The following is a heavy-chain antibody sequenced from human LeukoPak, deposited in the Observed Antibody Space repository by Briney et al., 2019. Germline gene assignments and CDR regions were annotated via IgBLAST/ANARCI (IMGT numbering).Heavy chain of an antibody. V-gene: IGHV3-23*01. Sequence: QPVGSLRLSCAASGFTFSSYAMSGVRQAPRKGLEWVSAISGCGGSTYYADSVKGRFNISRDNSKNTLYLQMNSLRAEDTAVYYCEHDYGYWGQGTLVTVSS. CDR3: EHDYGY. CDR2: ISGCGGST. CDR1: GFTFSSYA. D-gene: IGHD4-17*01. J-gene: IGHJ4*02.